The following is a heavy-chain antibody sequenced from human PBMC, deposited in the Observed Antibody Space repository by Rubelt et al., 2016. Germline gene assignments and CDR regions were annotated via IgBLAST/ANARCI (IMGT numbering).Heavy chain of an antibody. CDR1: GGSISTSTYY. J-gene: IGHJ4*02. CDR2: IYYSGST. Sequence: QLQLQESGPGLMKPSETLSLTCTVSGGSISTSTYYWGWIRQPPGKGLEWIGSIYYSGSTYYNPSLKSRVTISVDTSKNLFSLKLSSVTAADTAVYYCYRDPDYGGNSIGYWGQGTLVTVSS. V-gene: IGHV4-39*01. CDR3: YRDPDYGGNSIGY. D-gene: IGHD4-23*01.